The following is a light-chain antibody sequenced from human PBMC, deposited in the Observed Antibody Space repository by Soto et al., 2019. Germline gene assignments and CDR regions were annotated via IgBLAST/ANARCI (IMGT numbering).Light chain of an antibody. CDR3: NSYAGSNNV. J-gene: IGLJ1*01. CDR1: SSDVGGYNY. CDR2: EVS. Sequence: SCTGTSSDVGGYNYVSWYQQHPGKAPKLMIYEVSQRPSGVPDRFSGSKSGNTASLTVSGLQAEDEADYYCNSYAGSNNVFGTGTKVTVL. V-gene: IGLV2-8*01.